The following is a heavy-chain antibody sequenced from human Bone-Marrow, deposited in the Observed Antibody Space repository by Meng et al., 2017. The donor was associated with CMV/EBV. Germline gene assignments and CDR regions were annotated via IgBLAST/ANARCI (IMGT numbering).Heavy chain of an antibody. CDR1: GGTFSSYA. CDR3: ETTNLGGLDV. V-gene: IGHV1-69*06. J-gene: IGHJ6*02. Sequence: SVKVSCKASGGTFSSYAISWVRQAPGQGLEWMGGIIPIFGTANYAQKFQGRVTITADKSTSTAYMELSSLRSEDTAVYYCETTNLGGLDVWGQGTTVTVSS. CDR2: IIPIFGTA. D-gene: IGHD3-16*01.